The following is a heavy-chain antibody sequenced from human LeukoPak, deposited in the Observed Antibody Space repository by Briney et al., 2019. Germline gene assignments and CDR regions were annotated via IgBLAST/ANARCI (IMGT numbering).Heavy chain of an antibody. CDR1: GFTFSNAW. CDR2: IKSKTDGETT. V-gene: IGHV3-15*01. CDR3: ATDQTYCSTTACYRYYFDY. Sequence: GGSLRLSCAASGFTFSNAWMTWVRQAPGKGLEWVGRIKSKTDGETTDYAAPLKGRFTISRDDSKNTLYPQMNSLKTEDTAVYYCATDQTYCSTTACYRYYFDYWGQGTLVTVSS. D-gene: IGHD2-2*01. J-gene: IGHJ4*02.